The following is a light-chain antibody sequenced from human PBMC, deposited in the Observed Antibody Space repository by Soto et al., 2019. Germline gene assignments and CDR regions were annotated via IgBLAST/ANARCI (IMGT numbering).Light chain of an antibody. V-gene: IGKV1-5*03. CDR1: QTISSW. J-gene: IGKJ1*01. CDR3: QQYNVYWT. CDR2: KAS. Sequence: DIQMTQSPSTLSASVGDRVTITCRASQTISSWLAWYQQKPGKAPKLLIYKASILESGVPSRFSGSGSGTEFTLTISSLQPDDFATYYCQQYNVYWTFGQGTKVEIK.